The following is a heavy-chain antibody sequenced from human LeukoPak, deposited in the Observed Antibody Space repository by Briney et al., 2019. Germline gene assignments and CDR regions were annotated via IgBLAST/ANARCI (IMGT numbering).Heavy chain of an antibody. V-gene: IGHV1-2*02. D-gene: IGHD6-13*01. CDR1: GYTFTGYY. CDR2: INPNSGGT. Sequence: ASVKVSCKASGYTFTGYYMHWVRQAPGQGLEWMGWINPNSGGTNYAQKFQGRVTMTRDTSISTAYMELSRLRSDDTAVYYCAREQQLVLSQYYYYYGMDVWGQGTTVTASS. J-gene: IGHJ6*02. CDR3: AREQQLVLSQYYYYYGMDV.